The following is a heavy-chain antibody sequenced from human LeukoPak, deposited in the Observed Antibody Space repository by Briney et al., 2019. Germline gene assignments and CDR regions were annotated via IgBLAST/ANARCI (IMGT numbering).Heavy chain of an antibody. V-gene: IGHV1-18*01. CDR1: TYTFTTTYS. Sequence: ASVKVSCKASTYTFTTTYSFSWVRQAPGQGLEWMGFITTYNGNTNYAQKFQDRITMTTDTSTSTTYMELRSLRSDDTAVYYCARDRNQLFDYWGQGTLVTVSS. CDR2: ITTYNGNT. J-gene: IGHJ4*02. CDR3: ARDRNQLFDY. D-gene: IGHD2-2*01.